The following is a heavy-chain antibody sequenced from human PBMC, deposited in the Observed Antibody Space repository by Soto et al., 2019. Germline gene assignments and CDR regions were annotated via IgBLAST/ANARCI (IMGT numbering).Heavy chain of an antibody. CDR2: IIPLFSTT. Sequence: QVALVQSGAEVKKPGSSVRVSCKAPGGAFNNYGFTWVRQASGQGLEWMGQIIPLFSTTHYAQKFQGRVSITADGSTSTFHMELSSLTSEDTAVYYCARDGNLSSSYGDFDYWGQGTLVIVSS. V-gene: IGHV1-69*01. D-gene: IGHD6-6*01. J-gene: IGHJ4*02. CDR1: GGAFNNYG. CDR3: ARDGNLSSSYGDFDY.